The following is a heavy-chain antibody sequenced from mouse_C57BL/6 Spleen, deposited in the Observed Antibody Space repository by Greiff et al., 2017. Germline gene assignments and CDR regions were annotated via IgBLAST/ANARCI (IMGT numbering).Heavy chain of an antibody. CDR1: GFTFSDYG. D-gene: IGHD1-1*01. CDR3: ARGDYYGSSCHYAMDY. CDR2: ISSGSSTI. V-gene: IGHV5-17*01. J-gene: IGHJ4*01. Sequence: EVQLQESGGGLVKPGGSLKLSCAASGFTFSDYGMHWVRQAPEKGLEWVAYISSGSSTIYYADTVKGRFTISRDNAKNTLFLQMTSLRSEDTGMYYCARGDYYGSSCHYAMDYWGQGTSVTVSS.